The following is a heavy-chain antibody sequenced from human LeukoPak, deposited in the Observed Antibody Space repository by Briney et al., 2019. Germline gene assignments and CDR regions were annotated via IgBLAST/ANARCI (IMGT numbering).Heavy chain of an antibody. CDR1: GFSFSSYW. CDR3: ANEAFMSETDAFDF. CDR2: INFDGIYT. V-gene: IGHV3-74*01. Sequence: PGGSLRLSCAASGFSFSSYWMHWVRQAPGKGLVWVSRINFDGIYTSYADSVRGRFTVSRDNAKNTLYLQMNSLRAEDTAVYYCANEAFMSETDAFDFWGQGTGVTVSS. J-gene: IGHJ3*01. D-gene: IGHD3-16*01.